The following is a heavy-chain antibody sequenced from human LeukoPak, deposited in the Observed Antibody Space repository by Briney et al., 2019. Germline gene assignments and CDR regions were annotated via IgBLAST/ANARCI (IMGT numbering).Heavy chain of an antibody. Sequence: GGSLKLSCAASGFTFSGSAIHWVRQASGKGLEWVGRIRDKANSYATAYIASVKGRFTISRDDSKNTAYLQMSSLKTEDTAVYYCTRWDCTTTGCYPFDYWGQGTLVTVSS. CDR2: IRDKANSYAT. D-gene: IGHD2-2*01. J-gene: IGHJ4*02. CDR3: TRWDCTTTGCYPFDY. CDR1: GFTFSGSA. V-gene: IGHV3-73*01.